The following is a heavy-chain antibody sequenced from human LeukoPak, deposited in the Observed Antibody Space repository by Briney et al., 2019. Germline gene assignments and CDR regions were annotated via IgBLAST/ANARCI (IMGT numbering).Heavy chain of an antibody. J-gene: IGHJ4*02. Sequence: GGSLKISCKGSGYSFTSYWIGWVRQMPGKGLEWMGIIYPGDSDTRYSPSFQGQVTISADKSISTAYLQWSSLKASDTAMYYCARHRPNCSGGSCYSGPFDYWGQGTLVTVSS. CDR1: GYSFTSYW. CDR3: ARHRPNCSGGSCYSGPFDY. V-gene: IGHV5-51*01. CDR2: IYPGDSDT. D-gene: IGHD2-15*01.